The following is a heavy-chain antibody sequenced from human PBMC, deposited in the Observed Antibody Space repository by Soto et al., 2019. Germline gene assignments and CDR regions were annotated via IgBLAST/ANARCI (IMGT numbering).Heavy chain of an antibody. Sequence: GGSLRLSCAASGFTFSSYAMSWVRQAPGKGLEWVSAISGSGGSTYYADSVKGRFTISRDNSKNTLYLQMNSLRAEDTAVYYCAKTRYSSSFEDWFDPWGQGTLVTVSS. D-gene: IGHD6-6*01. V-gene: IGHV3-23*01. J-gene: IGHJ5*02. CDR2: ISGSGGST. CDR1: GFTFSSYA. CDR3: AKTRYSSSFEDWFDP.